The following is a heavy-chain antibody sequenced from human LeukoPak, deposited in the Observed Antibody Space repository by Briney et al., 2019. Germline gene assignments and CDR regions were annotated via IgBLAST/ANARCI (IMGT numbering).Heavy chain of an antibody. D-gene: IGHD3-22*01. CDR1: GGTFSSYA. Sequence: SVKVSCTASGGTFSSYAISWVRQAPGQGLEWMGGIIPIFGTANYAQKFQGRVTITADESTSTAYMELSSLRSEDTAVYYCARVDTMIVVVRGAFVIWGQGTMVTVSS. CDR3: ARVDTMIVVVRGAFVI. V-gene: IGHV1-69*13. J-gene: IGHJ3*02. CDR2: IIPIFGTA.